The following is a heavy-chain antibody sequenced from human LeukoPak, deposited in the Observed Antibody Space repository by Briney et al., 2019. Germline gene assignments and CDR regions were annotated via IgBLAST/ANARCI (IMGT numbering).Heavy chain of an antibody. Sequence: ASVKVSCKASGYTFTSYGISWVRQAPGQGLEWMGWISAYNGNTNYAQKLQGRVTMTTDTSTSTAYMELRSLRSDDTAVYYCARVMYYDILTGYDLNWFDPWGRGTLVTVSS. J-gene: IGHJ5*02. V-gene: IGHV1-18*01. CDR3: ARVMYYDILTGYDLNWFDP. CDR2: ISAYNGNT. CDR1: GYTFTSYG. D-gene: IGHD3-9*01.